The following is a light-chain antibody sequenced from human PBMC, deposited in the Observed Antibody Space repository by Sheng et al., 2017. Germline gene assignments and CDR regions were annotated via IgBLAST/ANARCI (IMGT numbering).Light chain of an antibody. V-gene: IGKV1-39*01. CDR1: QNIGNY. Sequence: DIQMTQSPSSLPASVGDRVTITCRASQNIGNYLNWYQLEPGKAPKILIYASSNLQTGVPSRFSGGRSGTDFTLTINSLQFEDFATYFCQQSYSSPYTFGQGTRLEIK. CDR2: ASS. CDR3: QQSYSSPYT. J-gene: IGKJ2*01.